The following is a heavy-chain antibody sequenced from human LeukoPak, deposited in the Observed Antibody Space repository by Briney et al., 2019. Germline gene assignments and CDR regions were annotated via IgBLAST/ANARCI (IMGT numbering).Heavy chain of an antibody. V-gene: IGHV1-46*01. D-gene: IGHD3-10*01. Sequence: ASVKVSCKASGYTFTSYYMHWVRQAPGQGLEWMGIINPSGGSTSYAQKFQGRVTMTRDMSTSTAYMELSRLRSDDTAVYYCAKGGGEDRPSYYYMDVWGKGTTVTVSS. CDR2: INPSGGST. J-gene: IGHJ6*03. CDR3: AKGGGEDRPSYYYMDV. CDR1: GYTFTSYY.